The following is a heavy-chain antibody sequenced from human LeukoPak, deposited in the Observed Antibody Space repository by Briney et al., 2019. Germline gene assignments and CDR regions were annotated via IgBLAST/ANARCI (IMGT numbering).Heavy chain of an antibody. J-gene: IGHJ5*02. V-gene: IGHV3-23*01. D-gene: IGHD3-10*01. CDR2: ISDSGGGT. CDR1: GFTFSNCA. CDR3: ASIAGSGNWFDP. Sequence: PGGSLRLSCAASGFTFSNCAMSWVRQAPGKGLEWVSGISDSGGGTYYADSVKGRFTISRDNSKNTLYLQMNSLRAEDTAVYYCASIAGSGNWFDPWGQGTLVTVPS.